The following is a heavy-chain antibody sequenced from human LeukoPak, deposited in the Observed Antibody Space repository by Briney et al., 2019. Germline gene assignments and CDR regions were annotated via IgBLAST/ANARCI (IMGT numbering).Heavy chain of an antibody. CDR1: GYTFTGYY. D-gene: IGHD2-21*01. CDR3: ARGAVVVSPIDY. CDR2: ISAYNGNT. V-gene: IGHV1-18*04. J-gene: IGHJ4*02. Sequence: ASVKVSCKASGYTFTGYYMHWVRQAPGQGLEWMGWISAYNGNTNYAQKLQGRVTMTTDTSTSTAYMELRSLRSDDTAVYYCARGAVVVSPIDYWGQGTLVTVSS.